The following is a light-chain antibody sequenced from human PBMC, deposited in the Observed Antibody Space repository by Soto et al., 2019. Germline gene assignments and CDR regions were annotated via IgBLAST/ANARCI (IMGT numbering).Light chain of an antibody. J-gene: IGKJ3*01. V-gene: IGKV3-11*01. CDR3: QPRSHRGFS. CDR2: DAS. CDR1: QSVSSY. Sequence: EIVLTQSPATLSLSPGERATLSCRASQSVSSYLAWYQQKPGQAPRLLIYDASNRATGIPARFSGSGSGTDFTLSIGSLEPKDFALDYCQPRSHRGFSFSPRTKVDT.